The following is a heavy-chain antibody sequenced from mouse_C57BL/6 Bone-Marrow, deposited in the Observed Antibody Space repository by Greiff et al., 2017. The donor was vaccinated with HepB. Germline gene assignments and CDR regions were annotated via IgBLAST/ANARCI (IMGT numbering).Heavy chain of an antibody. Sequence: DVHLVESGGGLVQPGGSLKLSCAASGFTFSDYGMAWVRQAPRKGPEWVAFISNLAYSIYYADTVTGRFTISRENAKNTLYLEMSSLRSEDTAMYYCARQSYGSIYYFDYWGQGTTLTVSS. CDR3: ARQSYGSIYYFDY. D-gene: IGHD1-1*01. CDR1: GFTFSDYG. V-gene: IGHV5-15*01. CDR2: ISNLAYSI. J-gene: IGHJ2*01.